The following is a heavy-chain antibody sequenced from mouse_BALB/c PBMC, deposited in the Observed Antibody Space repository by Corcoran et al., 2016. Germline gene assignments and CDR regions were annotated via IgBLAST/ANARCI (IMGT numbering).Heavy chain of an antibody. Sequence: EVQLQQSGPELVKPGASVKMSCKASGYTFNSYVMHWVKQKPGQGLEWIGYINPYNDGTKYNEKFKGKATLTSDKSSSTAYMELSSLTSEDSAVYYCARGGYDGYFGFAYWGQGTLVTVSA. D-gene: IGHD2-3*01. CDR2: INPYNDGT. V-gene: IGHV1S136*01. CDR3: ARGGYDGYFGFAY. CDR1: GYTFNSYV. J-gene: IGHJ3*01.